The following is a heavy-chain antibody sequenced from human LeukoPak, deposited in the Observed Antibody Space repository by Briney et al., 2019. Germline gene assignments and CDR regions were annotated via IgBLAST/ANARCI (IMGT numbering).Heavy chain of an antibody. CDR3: ARTPKYSSSWYYYYYYMDV. J-gene: IGHJ6*03. D-gene: IGHD6-13*01. CDR1: GGSISSYY. CDR2: IYYSGST. Sequence: KPSETLSLTCTVSGGSISSYYWSWIRQPPGKGLEWIGYIYYSGSTNYNPSLKSRVTISVDTSKNQFSLKLSSVTAADTAVYYCARTPKYSSSWYYYYYYMDVWGKGTTVTVSS. V-gene: IGHV4-59*01.